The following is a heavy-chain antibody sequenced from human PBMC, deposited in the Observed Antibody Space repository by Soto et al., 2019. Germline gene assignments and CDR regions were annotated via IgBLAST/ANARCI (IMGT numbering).Heavy chain of an antibody. CDR2: IHWNDDK. CDR1: GFSLSVYGVR. CDR3: AHTKDSSGFLNS. J-gene: IGHJ4*02. V-gene: IGHV2-5*01. Sequence: SGPTLVNPTQTLTLTCSFSGFSLSVYGVRVIWFRQPPGETLEWLALIHWNDDKRYSPYLKSRLTITKDTSKNRVVLTLTNLDPLDTGTYFCAHTKDSSGFLNSWGQGILVTVS. D-gene: IGHD3-22*01.